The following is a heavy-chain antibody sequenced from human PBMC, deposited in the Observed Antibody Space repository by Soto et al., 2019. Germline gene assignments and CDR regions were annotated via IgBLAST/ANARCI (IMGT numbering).Heavy chain of an antibody. D-gene: IGHD5-12*01. J-gene: IGHJ4*02. V-gene: IGHV4-59*01. Sequence: SETLSLTCTVSGGSISSDYWSWIRQPPGKGLEWIGYIYYSGSTNYNPSLKSRVTISVDTSKNQFSLKLSSVTAADTAVYYCARVQGLRDGYNVIDYWGQGTLVTVSS. CDR3: ARVQGLRDGYNVIDY. CDR1: GGSISSDY. CDR2: IYYSGST.